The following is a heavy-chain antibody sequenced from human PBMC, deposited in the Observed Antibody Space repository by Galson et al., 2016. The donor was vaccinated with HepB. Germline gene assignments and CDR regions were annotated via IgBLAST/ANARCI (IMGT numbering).Heavy chain of an antibody. CDR2: IHYGSMT. D-gene: IGHD1-1*01. Sequence: ETLSLTCTVSGASVSTTFYYWGWIRQPPGKGLEWIGNIHYGSMTYYNPSLEGRVTIFVDTSKNLVSLELTSVTAADTAMYYCASPHYSSDSPFETGQLSTDAFDVWGQGTTVTVSP. CDR3: ASPHYSSDSPFETGQLSTDAFDV. J-gene: IGHJ3*01. CDR1: GASVSTTFYY. V-gene: IGHV4-39*07.